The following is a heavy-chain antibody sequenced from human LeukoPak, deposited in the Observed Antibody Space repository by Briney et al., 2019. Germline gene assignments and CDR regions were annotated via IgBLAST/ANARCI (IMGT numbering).Heavy chain of an antibody. D-gene: IGHD5-18*01. Sequence: QPGGSPRLSCAASGFTFDDYAMHWVRQAPGKGLEWVSLISGDGGSTYYADSVKDRFTISRDNSKNSLYLQMNSLRTEDTALYYCAKTAMVTLLPDYWGQGTLVTVSS. CDR2: ISGDGGST. J-gene: IGHJ4*02. CDR3: AKTAMVTLLPDY. CDR1: GFTFDDYA. V-gene: IGHV3-43*02.